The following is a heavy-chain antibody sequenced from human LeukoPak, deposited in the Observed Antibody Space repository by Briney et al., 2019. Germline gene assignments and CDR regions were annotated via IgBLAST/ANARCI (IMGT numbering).Heavy chain of an antibody. CDR2: IYSGGST. Sequence: GGSLRLSCAASGFTVSSNYMSWVRQAPGKGLEWVSVIYSGGSTYYADSVKGRFTISRDNSKNTLYLQMNSLRAEDTAVYYCARDSTMVRGVYYYYYMDVWGKGTTVTVSS. CDR3: ARDSTMVRGVYYYYYMDV. V-gene: IGHV3-66*01. CDR1: GFTVSSNY. J-gene: IGHJ6*03. D-gene: IGHD3-10*01.